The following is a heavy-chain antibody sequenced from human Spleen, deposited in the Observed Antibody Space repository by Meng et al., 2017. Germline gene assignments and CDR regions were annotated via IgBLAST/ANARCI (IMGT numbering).Heavy chain of an antibody. J-gene: IGHJ4*02. V-gene: IGHV1-2*02. Sequence: QVQLVQSGAEVRKPGASVKVSCQASGYTFIDYWLYWLRQAPGQGLEWIGWINPRSGDTNYAQNFLGRVTVTRDTSISTVYMELTSLTYDDTAVYYCAVLEGGWGQGTQVTVSS. D-gene: IGHD3-3*01. CDR3: AVLEGG. CDR2: INPRSGDT. CDR1: GYTFIDYW.